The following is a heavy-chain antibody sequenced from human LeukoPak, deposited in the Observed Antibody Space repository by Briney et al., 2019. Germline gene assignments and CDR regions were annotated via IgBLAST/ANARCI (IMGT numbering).Heavy chain of an antibody. Sequence: SETLSLTCAVSGGSISSYYWSWIRQPPGKGLEWIGYIYNGDTNYNPSLKSRVTISVDTSKNQFSLKLSSVTAADTAVYYCARYRAFDIWGQGTMVTVSS. CDR3: ARYRAFDI. V-gene: IGHV4-59*01. CDR1: GGSISSYY. J-gene: IGHJ3*02. CDR2: IYNGDT.